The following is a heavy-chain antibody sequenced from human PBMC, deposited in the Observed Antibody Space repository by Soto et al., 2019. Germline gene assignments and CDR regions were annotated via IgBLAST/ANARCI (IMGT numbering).Heavy chain of an antibody. CDR2: IVPMFGTA. CDR3: ARNGTYRRSLSQDSGMDV. Sequence: QVQLVQSGAEVKEPGSSVKVSCKASGGTFADFIMNWVRQTPGQGLEWMGGIVPMFGTATYAEKFKGRVTIPATRSTSTAYRELASLRSEDPAVYYCARNGTYRRSLSQDSGMDVWGQGTTVTVS. CDR1: GGTFADFI. V-gene: IGHV1-69*06. D-gene: IGHD1-1*01. J-gene: IGHJ6*02.